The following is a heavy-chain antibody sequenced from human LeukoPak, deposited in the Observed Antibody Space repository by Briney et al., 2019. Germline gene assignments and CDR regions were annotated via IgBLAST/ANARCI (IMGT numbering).Heavy chain of an antibody. J-gene: IGHJ3*02. V-gene: IGHV4-34*01. CDR1: GFTFSTYA. Sequence: GSLRLSCAASGFTFSTYAMSWVRQAPGKGLEWIGEINHSGFINYNPSLKSRVIISADTSKIQFSLKLTSVTAADTAVYYCARGQRAFDIWGQGTMVTVST. CDR3: ARGQRAFDI. CDR2: INHSGFI.